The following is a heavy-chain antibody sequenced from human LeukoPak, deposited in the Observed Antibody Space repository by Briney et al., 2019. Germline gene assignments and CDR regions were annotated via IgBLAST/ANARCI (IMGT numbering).Heavy chain of an antibody. V-gene: IGHV4-39*07. D-gene: IGHD3-10*01. Sequence: SETLSLTCTVSGASISSTTYYWGWIRQPPGKGLEWIGTIYSSGSTYYNPSLKSRVAISVDTSKNQFSLTLSSVTAADTAVYYCARERSGSYYENFDYWGQGTLVTVSS. CDR3: ARERSGSYYENFDY. J-gene: IGHJ4*02. CDR2: IYSSGST. CDR1: GASISSTTYY.